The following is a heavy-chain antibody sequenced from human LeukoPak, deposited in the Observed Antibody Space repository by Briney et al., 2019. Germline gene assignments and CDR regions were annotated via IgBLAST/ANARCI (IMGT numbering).Heavy chain of an antibody. Sequence: SETLSLTCTVSGGSISSSSYYWGWIRQPPGKGLEWIGSIYYSGSTYYNPSLKSRVTISVDTSKNQFSLKLSSVTAADTAVYYCARHVFDSSGYYYYYYYMDVWGKGTTVTVSS. V-gene: IGHV4-39*01. D-gene: IGHD3-22*01. CDR2: IYYSGST. J-gene: IGHJ6*03. CDR1: GGSISSSSYY. CDR3: ARHVFDSSGYYYYYYYMDV.